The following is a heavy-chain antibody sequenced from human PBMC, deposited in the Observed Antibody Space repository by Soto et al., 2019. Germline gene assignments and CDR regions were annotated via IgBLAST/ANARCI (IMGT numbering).Heavy chain of an antibody. CDR3: AREGGYYDILTGYYKSYGMDV. D-gene: IGHD3-9*01. CDR2: IYHSGST. CDR1: GGSISSSNW. J-gene: IGHJ6*02. Sequence: SETLSLTCAVSGGSISSSNWWSWVRQPTGKGLEWIGEIYHSGSTNYSPSLKSRVTISVDKSKNQFSLKLSSVTAADTAVYYCAREGGYYDILTGYYKSYGMDVWGQGTTLTVSS. V-gene: IGHV4-4*02.